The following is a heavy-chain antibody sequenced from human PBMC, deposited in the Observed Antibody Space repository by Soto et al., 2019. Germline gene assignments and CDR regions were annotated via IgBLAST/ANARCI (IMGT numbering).Heavy chain of an antibody. V-gene: IGHV3-30-3*01. CDR1: GFIFSSYA. Sequence: QVQLVESGGGVVQPGRSLRLSCAASGFIFSSYAMHWVRQAPGKGLEWVAVISYDGSNKYYADSVKGRFTISRDNSKNTLYLQMNSLRAEDTAVYYCAREDGDYVLSPLFDPWGQGTLVTVSS. D-gene: IGHD4-17*01. J-gene: IGHJ5*02. CDR3: AREDGDYVLSPLFDP. CDR2: ISYDGSNK.